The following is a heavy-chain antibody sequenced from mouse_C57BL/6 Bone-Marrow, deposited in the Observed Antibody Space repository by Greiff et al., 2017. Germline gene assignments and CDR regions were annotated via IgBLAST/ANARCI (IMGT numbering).Heavy chain of an antibody. CDR1: GYTFTSYW. V-gene: IGHV1-53*01. CDR3: ARSALYYYGSSYPYAMDY. Sequence: QVQLQQPGTELVKPGASVKLSCKASGYTFTSYWMHWVKQRPGQGLEWIGNINPSNGGTNYNEKFKSKATLTVDKSSSTAYMQLSSLTSEDSAVYYCARSALYYYGSSYPYAMDYWGQGTTLTVSS. D-gene: IGHD1-1*01. J-gene: IGHJ2*01. CDR2: INPSNGGT.